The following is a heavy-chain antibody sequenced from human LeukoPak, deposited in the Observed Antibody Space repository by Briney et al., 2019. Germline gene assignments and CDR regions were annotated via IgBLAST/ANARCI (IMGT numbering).Heavy chain of an antibody. Sequence: GGALRLSCAASGFTFSSYGMHWVRQAPGKGLEWGAVICYDGSNKYYADSVKGRFTISRDNSKNTLYLQMKSLRAEDTAVYYCARESNSGSSGYYSRFDYWGQGTLVTVSS. J-gene: IGHJ4*02. CDR2: ICYDGSNK. D-gene: IGHD3-22*01. CDR1: GFTFSSYG. V-gene: IGHV3-33*08. CDR3: ARESNSGSSGYYSRFDY.